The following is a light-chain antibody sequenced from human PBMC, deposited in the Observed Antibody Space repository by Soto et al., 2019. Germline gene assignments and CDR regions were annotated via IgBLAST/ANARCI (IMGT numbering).Light chain of an antibody. CDR3: QQYNDWWT. CDR1: QSVSSS. Sequence: IVMTQSPATLSVSPGERATLSCRASQSVSSSLAWYQQKPGQAPRLLIYGASTRATGIPARFSGSGSGTEFTLTISGLQSGDFAVYYCQQYNDWWTFGQGTKVEIK. CDR2: GAS. J-gene: IGKJ1*01. V-gene: IGKV3-15*01.